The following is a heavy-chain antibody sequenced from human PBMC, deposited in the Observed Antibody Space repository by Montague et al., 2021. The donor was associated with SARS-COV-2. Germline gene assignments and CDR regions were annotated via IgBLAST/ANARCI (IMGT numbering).Heavy chain of an antibody. J-gene: IGHJ6*03. V-gene: IGHV4-34*01. CDR2: INHSGTT. D-gene: IGHD1-26*01. CDR1: DGSFSDFY. Sequence: SETLSLTCAVFDGSFSDFYWSWIRQPPGKGLEWIGEINHSGTTYXNPSLTRRVTISVDTSKTQFSLTLNSVTAADAAVYYCASADDNGSGYLDVWGKGTTVTVSS. CDR3: ASADDNGSGYLDV.